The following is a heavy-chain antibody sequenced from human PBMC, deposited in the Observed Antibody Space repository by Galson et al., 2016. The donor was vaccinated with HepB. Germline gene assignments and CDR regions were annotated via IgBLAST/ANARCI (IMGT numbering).Heavy chain of an antibody. D-gene: IGHD3-10*01. CDR3: ARRSGGSGNFYFDY. CDR2: LYYTGTT. Sequence: GGSVTSTSYYWAWIRQPPRKGLEWIGSLYYTGTTYYNPSLKSRVTISVDTSKNQFSLKLTSVTAADTAVYYCARRSGGSGNFYFDYWGQGTLVTVSS. J-gene: IGHJ4*02. CDR1: GGSVTSTSYY. V-gene: IGHV4-39*01.